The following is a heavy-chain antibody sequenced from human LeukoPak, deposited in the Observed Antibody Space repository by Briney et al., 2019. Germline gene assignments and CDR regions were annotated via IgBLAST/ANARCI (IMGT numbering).Heavy chain of an antibody. CDR1: GDSVSSNGAS. D-gene: IGHD3-3*01. CDR3: GRETDFGVVTN. CDR2: TYYRSQQWHS. V-gene: IGHV6-1*01. J-gene: IGHJ4*02. Sequence: PSQTLSLTCAISGDSVSSNGASWNWIRQSPSRSLEWLGRTYYRSQQWHSDYAPSVKGRITLNPDTSKNQFSLQLNSMTPEDTAVYYCGRETDFGVVTNWGQGTLVTVSS.